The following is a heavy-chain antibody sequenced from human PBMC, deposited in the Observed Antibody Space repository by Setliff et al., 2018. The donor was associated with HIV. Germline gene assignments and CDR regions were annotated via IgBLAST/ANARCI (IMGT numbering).Heavy chain of an antibody. CDR1: GYTFPTYG. Sequence: GASVKVSCKTSGYTFPTYGISWVRQAPGHGLEWMGWISPYNGHTKYAQTFQGRVTMTIDTSTNSAYMELRSLRSDDTAVYFCARLGSGWSNSYYYAMDLWGQGTTVTVSS. V-gene: IGHV1-18*01. J-gene: IGHJ6*02. CDR2: ISPYNGHT. CDR3: ARLGSGWSNSYYYAMDL. D-gene: IGHD6-19*01.